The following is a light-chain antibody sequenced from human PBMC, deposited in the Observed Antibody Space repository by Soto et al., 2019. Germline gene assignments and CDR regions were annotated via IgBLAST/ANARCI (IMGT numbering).Light chain of an antibody. CDR2: GAT. CDR1: ETFSGSY. J-gene: IGKJ1*01. V-gene: IGKV3-20*01. CDR3: QQYGSSPRT. Sequence: EVVLTQSPDTLSLYPGERATLSCRASETFSGSYLAWYQHKAGQAPRLLIYGATSRATGIPDRFSGSGSGADFTLTISRLEPEDFAVYYCQQYGSSPRTFGQGTRVEIK.